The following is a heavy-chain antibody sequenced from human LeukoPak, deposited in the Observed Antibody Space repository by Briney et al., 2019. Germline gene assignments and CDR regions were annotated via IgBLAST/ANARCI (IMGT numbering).Heavy chain of an antibody. CDR1: GLTDSSNY. Sequence: GGSLRVSCAASGLTDSSNYMSWVRQAPGKGLEWVSVLFSGGTTYYADSVKGRFAISRDNSKNTLYLQMNGLRAEDTAVYYCARGGDGYNYAFDMWGQGTMVTVSS. V-gene: IGHV3-53*05. CDR2: LFSGGTT. CDR3: ARGGDGYNYAFDM. D-gene: IGHD5-24*01. J-gene: IGHJ3*02.